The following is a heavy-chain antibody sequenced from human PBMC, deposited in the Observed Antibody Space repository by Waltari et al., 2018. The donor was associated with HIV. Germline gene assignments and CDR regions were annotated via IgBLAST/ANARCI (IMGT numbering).Heavy chain of an antibody. CDR3: ARRSGEYWYFDL. Sequence: QVQLQESGPGLVKPSETLSLTCTVSGYSISSGYYCGWIRQPPGKGLEWIGSMYHSGSTYYNPSLKSRVTMSVDTSKNQFSLKLSSVTAADTAVYYCARRSGEYWYFDLWGRGTLVTVSS. D-gene: IGHD7-27*01. V-gene: IGHV4-38-2*02. CDR2: MYHSGST. CDR1: GYSISSGYY. J-gene: IGHJ2*01.